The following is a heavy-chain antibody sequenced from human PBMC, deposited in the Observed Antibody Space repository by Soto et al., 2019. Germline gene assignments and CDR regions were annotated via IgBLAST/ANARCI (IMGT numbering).Heavy chain of an antibody. J-gene: IGHJ6*02. CDR1: GFTFSSNG. D-gene: IGHD4-17*01. CDR3: STEFLSIYPFDHYGQYV. V-gene: IGHV3-30*03. CDR2: ISHDGSNK. Sequence: GGALRHSCAGSGFTFSSNGMHWVRQAPGKGLERVAVISHDGSNKYYADSVKGRLTISRDNSKNTLYLQMNSLSAEDTAVYYCSTEFLSIYPFDHYGQYVRSQGTTDIVSS.